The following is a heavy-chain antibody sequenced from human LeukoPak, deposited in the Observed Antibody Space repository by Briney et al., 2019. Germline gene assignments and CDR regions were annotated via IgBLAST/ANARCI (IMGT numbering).Heavy chain of an antibody. D-gene: IGHD3-16*01. V-gene: IGHV3-7*01. Sequence: GGSLRLSCVASGFTFSTSWMSWVRQAPGKGLEWVANINQNGSEKYSVDSVKGRFIISRDDAKNSLYLQMNSLRAEDTAIYYCARDWGGPDDCWGQGTLVTVSS. CDR1: GFTFSTSW. CDR3: ARDWGGPDDC. J-gene: IGHJ4*02. CDR2: INQNGSEK.